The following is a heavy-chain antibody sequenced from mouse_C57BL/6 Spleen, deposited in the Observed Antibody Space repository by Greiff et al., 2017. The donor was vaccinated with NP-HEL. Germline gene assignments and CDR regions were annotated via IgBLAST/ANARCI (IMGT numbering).Heavy chain of an antibody. CDR1: GYAFTNYL. J-gene: IGHJ4*01. Sequence: QVHVKQSGAELVRPGTSVKVSCKASGYAFTNYLIEWVKQRPGQGLEWIGVINPGSGGTNYNEKFKGKATLTADKSSSTAYMQLSSLTSEDSAVYFCARGGYGNYDYAMDYWGQGTSVTVSS. D-gene: IGHD2-10*02. CDR3: ARGGYGNYDYAMDY. V-gene: IGHV1-54*01. CDR2: INPGSGGT.